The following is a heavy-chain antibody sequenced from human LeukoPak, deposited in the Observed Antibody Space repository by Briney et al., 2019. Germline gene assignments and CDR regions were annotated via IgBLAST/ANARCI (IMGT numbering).Heavy chain of an antibody. V-gene: IGHV1-69*06. CDR1: GGTFSSYA. CDR3: ARGMGTEYCSSTSCYWLAFDI. J-gene: IGHJ3*02. CDR2: IISIFGTE. D-gene: IGHD2-2*01. Sequence: ASVKLSCKASGGTFSSYAISWVRQAPGQGLEWMGGIISIFGTENYAQKFQGRVTITADKSTSTAYMELSSLRSEDTAVYYCARGMGTEYCSSTSCYWLAFDIWGQGTMVTVSS.